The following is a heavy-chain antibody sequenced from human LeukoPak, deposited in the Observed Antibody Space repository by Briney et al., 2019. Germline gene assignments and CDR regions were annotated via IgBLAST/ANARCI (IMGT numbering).Heavy chain of an antibody. J-gene: IGHJ4*02. CDR3: ARGRSGIEWYYFDY. Sequence: ASVKVSCKASGYSFTGYFMQWVRQAPGQGLEWMGWINPNSGGTNYAQKFQGRVTMTRDTSISTAYMELSRLRSDDTAVYYCARGRSGIEWYYFDYWGQGTLVTVSS. CDR2: INPNSGGT. V-gene: IGHV1-2*02. CDR1: GYSFTGYF. D-gene: IGHD1-26*01.